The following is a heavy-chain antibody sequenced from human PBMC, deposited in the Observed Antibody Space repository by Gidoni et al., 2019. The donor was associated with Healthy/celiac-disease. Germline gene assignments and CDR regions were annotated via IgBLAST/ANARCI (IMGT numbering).Heavy chain of an antibody. J-gene: IGHJ6*02. D-gene: IGHD1-1*01. Sequence: QVQLQQWGAGLLKPSETLSLTCAVYGGSFSGYYWSWIRQPPGKGLEWIGEINHSGSTNYNPSLKSRVTISVDTSKNQFSLKLSSVTAADTAVYYCARGPWTNWSIRPLYYYYGMDVWGQGTTVTVSS. CDR3: ARGPWTNWSIRPLYYYYGMDV. V-gene: IGHV4-34*01. CDR1: GGSFSGYY. CDR2: INHSGST.